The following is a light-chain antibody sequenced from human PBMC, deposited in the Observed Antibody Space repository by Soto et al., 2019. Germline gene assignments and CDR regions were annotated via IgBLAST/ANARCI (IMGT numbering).Light chain of an antibody. V-gene: IGLV2-11*01. Sequence: QSVLTQPRSVSGSPGQSVTISCTGTSGDVGGYNYVSWYQQHPGKAPKLMIYDVSKRPSGVPDRFSGSKSGNTASLTISGLQAEDEADYYCCSYAGSYGYVFGTGTKVTVL. CDR3: CSYAGSYGYV. CDR1: SGDVGGYNY. CDR2: DVS. J-gene: IGLJ1*01.